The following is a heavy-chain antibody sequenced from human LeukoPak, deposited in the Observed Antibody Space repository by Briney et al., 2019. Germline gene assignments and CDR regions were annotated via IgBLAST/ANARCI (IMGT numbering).Heavy chain of an antibody. CDR1: GGSISSYY. J-gene: IGHJ4*02. CDR3: ARAGARAGSDYDYWSY. D-gene: IGHD5-12*01. CDR2: IYTSGST. V-gene: IGHV4-4*07. Sequence: PSETLSLTCTVSGGSISSYYWSWIRQPAGKGLEWIGRIYTSGSTNYNPSLMSRVIMSIDTSKNQFSLKLSSVTAADTAVYYCARAGARAGSDYDYWSYWGQGTLVTVSS.